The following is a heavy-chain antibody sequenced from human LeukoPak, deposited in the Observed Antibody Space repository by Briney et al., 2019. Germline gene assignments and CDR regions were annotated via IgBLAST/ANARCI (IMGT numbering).Heavy chain of an antibody. CDR2: IWDDGNNK. V-gene: IGHV3-33*01. D-gene: IGHD3-16*01. Sequence: GGSLRLSCAASGFTFTTYVMHWVRQAPGKGLDWVALIWDDGNNKYYADSVKGRFTISRDNSKNTVYLQMNSLRVEDTAVYYCARDQRPGWGEYFQHWGQGTLVTVSS. CDR3: ARDQRPGWGEYFQH. CDR1: GFTFTTYV. J-gene: IGHJ1*01.